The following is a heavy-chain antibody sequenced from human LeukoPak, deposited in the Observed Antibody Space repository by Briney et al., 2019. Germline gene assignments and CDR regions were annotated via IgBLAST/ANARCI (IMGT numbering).Heavy chain of an antibody. CDR3: GRGGQDIVVVPAAYYYYYYGMDV. V-gene: IGHV4-34*01. Sequence: PSETLSLTCAVYGGSFSGYYWSWIRQPPGKGLEWSGEINHSGSTNYNPSLKSGVTISVDKCKNQFSLKRRCVSAEDTGVYYCGRGGQDIVVVPAAYYYYYYGMDVWRQGTTVTVSS. CDR2: INHSGST. D-gene: IGHD2-2*01. CDR1: GGSFSGYY. J-gene: IGHJ6*02.